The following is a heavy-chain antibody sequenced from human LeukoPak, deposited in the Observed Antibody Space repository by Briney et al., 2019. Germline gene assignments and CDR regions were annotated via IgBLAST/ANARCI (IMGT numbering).Heavy chain of an antibody. CDR3: ARDRVAGFDLPNYYYYMDV. V-gene: IGHV3-23*01. CDR2: ITGSGGRT. D-gene: IGHD6-19*01. Sequence: PGGSLRLSCAASGFTFSSYAMNWVRQAPGKGLEWVSAITGSGGRTYYADSVKGRFTISRDNSKNTLYLQMNSLRAEDTAVYYCARDRVAGFDLPNYYYYMDVWGKGTTVTISS. CDR1: GFTFSSYA. J-gene: IGHJ6*03.